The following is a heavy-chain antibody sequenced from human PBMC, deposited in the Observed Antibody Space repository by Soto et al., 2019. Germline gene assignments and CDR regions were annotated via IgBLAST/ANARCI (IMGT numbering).Heavy chain of an antibody. D-gene: IGHD1-26*01. CDR2: IYYSGST. Sequence: QVKLQESGPGLVKPSETLSLTCTVSGGSIRSYYWSWIRQPPGKGLEWIEYIYYSGSTNYNPSLRRRVYISVDTAKNQFSLKLTSVAAEDTAVYYCARRWGPTFDFWGQGTLFTVSS. V-gene: IGHV4-59*01. CDR3: ARRWGPTFDF. J-gene: IGHJ4*02. CDR1: GGSIRSYY.